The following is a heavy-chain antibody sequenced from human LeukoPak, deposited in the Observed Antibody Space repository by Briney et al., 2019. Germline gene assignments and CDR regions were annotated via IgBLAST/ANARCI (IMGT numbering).Heavy chain of an antibody. J-gene: IGHJ5*02. V-gene: IGHV4-59*01. D-gene: IGHD3-10*01. CDR1: GGSISSYY. CDR2: IYYSGST. Sequence: PSETLSLTCTVSGGSISSYYWSWIRQPPGKGLEWIGYIYYSGSTNYNPSLKSRVTISVDTSKNQFSLKLSSVTAADTAVYYCARAVWFYNWFDPWGQGTLVTVSS. CDR3: ARAVWFYNWFDP.